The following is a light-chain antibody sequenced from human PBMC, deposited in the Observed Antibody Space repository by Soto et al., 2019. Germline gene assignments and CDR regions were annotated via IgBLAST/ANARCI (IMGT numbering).Light chain of an antibody. CDR3: QSYDSSLSAVV. CDR2: ENN. Sequence: QSVLTQPPSVSGAPGQTVTISCAGSNSNIGAGYVVHWYQQLPGTGLKLLIYENNDLPSGVPARFSGSKSGTSVSLAITGLQAEDEDHYYCQSYDSSLSAVVFGGGTKLTVL. J-gene: IGLJ2*01. V-gene: IGLV1-40*01. CDR1: NSNIGAGYV.